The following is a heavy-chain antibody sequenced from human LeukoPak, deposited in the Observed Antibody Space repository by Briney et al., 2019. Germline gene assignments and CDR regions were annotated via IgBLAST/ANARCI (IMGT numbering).Heavy chain of an antibody. D-gene: IGHD4-11*01. CDR3: ARDLKTTVTPYYYYYGMNV. CDR1: GYTFISYG. CDR2: ISAYNGNT. J-gene: IGHJ6*02. Sequence: ASVKVSCKASGYTFISYGISWVRQAPGQGLEWMGWISAYNGNTNYAQKLQGRVTMTTDTSTSTAYMELRSLRSDDTAVYYCARDLKTTVTPYYYYYGMNVWGQGTTVTVSS. V-gene: IGHV1-18*01.